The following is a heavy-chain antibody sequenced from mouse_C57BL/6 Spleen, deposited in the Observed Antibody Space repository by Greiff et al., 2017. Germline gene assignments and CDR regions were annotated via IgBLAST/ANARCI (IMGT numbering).Heavy chain of an antibody. V-gene: IGHV1-15*01. CDR3: TTLRDWVFDY. J-gene: IGHJ2*01. D-gene: IGHD4-1*01. CDR2: IDPETGGT. Sequence: QVQLKESGAELVRPGASVTLSCKASGYTFTDYEMHWVKQTPVHGLEWIGAIDPETGGTAYNQKFKGKAILTADKSSSTAYMELRSLTSEDSAVYYCTTLRDWVFDYWGQGTTLTVSS. CDR1: GYTFTDYE.